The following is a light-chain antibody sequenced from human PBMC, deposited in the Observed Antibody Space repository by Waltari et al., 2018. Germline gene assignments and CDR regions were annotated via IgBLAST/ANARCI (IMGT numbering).Light chain of an antibody. CDR3: QTWDITTYVV. Sequence: SYELTQPPSVSVSPGETATITCSGANLGHKIAPWYQPKPGQSPGLVIHEDTKRPSGIPERFSGSTSGHTATLTISGTQAMDEADYYCQTWDITTYVVFGGGTKLTVL. CDR2: EDT. J-gene: IGLJ2*01. V-gene: IGLV3-1*01. CDR1: NLGHKI.